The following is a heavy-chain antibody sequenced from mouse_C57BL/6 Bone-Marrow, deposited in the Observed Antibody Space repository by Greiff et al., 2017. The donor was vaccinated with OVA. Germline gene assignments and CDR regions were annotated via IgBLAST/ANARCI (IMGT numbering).Heavy chain of an antibody. CDR1: GFNIKDDY. CDR2: IDPENGDT. V-gene: IGHV14-4*01. CDR3: TDSSHYYGSSPWFAY. Sequence: VQLQQSGAELVRPGASVKLSCTASGFNIKDDYMHWVKQRPEQGLEWIGWIDPENGDTEYASKFKGKATITADTSSNTAYLQLSSLTSEDTAVYYCTDSSHYYGSSPWFAYWGQGTLVTVSA. D-gene: IGHD1-1*01. J-gene: IGHJ3*01.